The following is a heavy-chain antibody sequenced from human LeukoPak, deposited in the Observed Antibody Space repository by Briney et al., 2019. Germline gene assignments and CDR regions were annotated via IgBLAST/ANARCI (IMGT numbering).Heavy chain of an antibody. Sequence: ASVKVSCRVSGYTLTELSMHGVRQAPGKGLEGRGGFVPEVGKTIYARTLQGRVTMTEDTSTDTAYMELSSLRSEDTAVYYCATRYCSGGSCPNYYYYYINVWGKGTTVTISS. CDR1: GYTLTELS. CDR2: FVPEVGKT. V-gene: IGHV1-24*01. CDR3: ATRYCSGGSCPNYYYYYINV. J-gene: IGHJ6*03. D-gene: IGHD2-15*01.